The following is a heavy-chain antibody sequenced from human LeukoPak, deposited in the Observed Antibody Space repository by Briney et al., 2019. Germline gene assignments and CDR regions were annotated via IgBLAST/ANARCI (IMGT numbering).Heavy chain of an antibody. D-gene: IGHD6-13*01. CDR2: IYYSGST. J-gene: IGHJ5*02. CDR1: GGSISSSSYY. Sequence: SETLSLTCTVSGGSISSSSYYWGWIRQPPGKGLEWIESIYYSGSTYYNPSLKSRVTISVDTSKNQFSLKLSSVTAADTAVYYCARATGYSSSWYTYNWFDPWGQGTLVTVSS. V-gene: IGHV4-39*07. CDR3: ARATGYSSSWYTYNWFDP.